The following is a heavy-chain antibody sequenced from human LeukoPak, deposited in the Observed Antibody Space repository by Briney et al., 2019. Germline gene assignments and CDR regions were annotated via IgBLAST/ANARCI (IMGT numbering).Heavy chain of an antibody. V-gene: IGHV4-59*12. J-gene: IGHJ6*03. CDR2: TYYSGST. Sequence: SETLSLTCTVSGGSISSYYWSWIRQPPGKGLDWIGHTYYSGSTNYNPSLKSRVTISVDTSKNQFSLKLSSVTAADTAVYYCARESLELTIVGVVPHMDVWGKGTTVTVSS. CDR1: GGSISSYY. CDR3: ARESLELTIVGVVPHMDV. D-gene: IGHD3-3*01.